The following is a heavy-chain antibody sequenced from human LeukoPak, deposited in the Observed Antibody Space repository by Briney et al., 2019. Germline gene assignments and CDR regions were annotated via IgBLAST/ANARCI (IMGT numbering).Heavy chain of an antibody. V-gene: IGHV3-30*02. CDR1: GFSFSSYG. Sequence: GGSLRLSCAASGFSFSSYGMHWVRQAPGKGLEWVAIIRYDGRNKNYGDSVRGRFTISRDNSKSTVSLQMNSLRVEATAVYYCAKDVGPYSSSVIEYFRHWGQGTLVTVSS. D-gene: IGHD2-2*01. CDR2: IRYDGRNK. J-gene: IGHJ1*01. CDR3: AKDVGPYSSSVIEYFRH.